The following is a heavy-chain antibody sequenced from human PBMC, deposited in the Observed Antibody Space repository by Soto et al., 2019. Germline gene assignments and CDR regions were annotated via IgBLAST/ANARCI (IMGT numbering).Heavy chain of an antibody. J-gene: IGHJ4*02. CDR2: IYYSGST. CDR1: GGSISSSSYY. V-gene: IGHV4-39*01. CDR3: ARHTQQLVPLYFDY. D-gene: IGHD6-13*01. Sequence: QLQLQESGPGLVKPSETLSLTCTVSGGSISSSSYYWGWIRQPPGKGLEWIGSIYYSGSTYYNPSLKRRVTISVDTSKNQFSLKLSSVTAADTAVYYCARHTQQLVPLYFDYWGQGTLVTVSS.